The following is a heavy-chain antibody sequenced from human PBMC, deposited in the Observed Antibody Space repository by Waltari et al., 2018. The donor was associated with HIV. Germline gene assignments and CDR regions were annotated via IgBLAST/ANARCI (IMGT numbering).Heavy chain of an antibody. CDR1: GDTFLNYH. J-gene: IGHJ4*02. CDR2: ITRYSANT. D-gene: IGHD3-16*02. Sequence: QIRLFQSGHEVRKPGDSVTVSCKTSGDTFLNYHVTWVRQSRGQRPEWMGGITRYSANTNYTRESQGRVTLTTDAAASIAYLQLRDLRVDDTAIYFCTRGHIWGSYRYFDYWGPGTRVTVS. CDR3: TRGHIWGSYRYFDY. V-gene: IGHV1-18*01.